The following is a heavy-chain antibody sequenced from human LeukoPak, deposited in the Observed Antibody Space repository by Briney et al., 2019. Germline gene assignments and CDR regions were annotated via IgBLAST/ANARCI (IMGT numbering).Heavy chain of an antibody. CDR1: GFTFDDYA. CDR2: ISWNSGSI. Sequence: GRSLRLSCAASGFTFDDYAMHWVRQAPGKGLEWVSGISWNSGSIGYADSVKGRFTISRDNAKNSLYLQMNSLRAEDTALYYCAKGLVLRGGHFDYWGQGTLVTVSS. D-gene: IGHD3-9*01. J-gene: IGHJ4*02. CDR3: AKGLVLRGGHFDY. V-gene: IGHV3-9*01.